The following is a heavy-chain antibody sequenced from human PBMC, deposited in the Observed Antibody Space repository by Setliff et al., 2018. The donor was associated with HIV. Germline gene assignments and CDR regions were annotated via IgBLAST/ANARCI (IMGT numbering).Heavy chain of an antibody. D-gene: IGHD6-13*01. Sequence: GGSLRLSCAASGFPFKTYWMHWVRQAPGKGLEWVSRINTDASSTTYADSVKGRFTISRDNARNTLYLEMNSLRVEDTAVYYCVRVAGFSSSWFGYWGQGTLVTVSS. CDR1: GFPFKTYW. V-gene: IGHV3-74*03. CDR2: INTDASST. CDR3: VRVAGFSSSWFGY. J-gene: IGHJ4*02.